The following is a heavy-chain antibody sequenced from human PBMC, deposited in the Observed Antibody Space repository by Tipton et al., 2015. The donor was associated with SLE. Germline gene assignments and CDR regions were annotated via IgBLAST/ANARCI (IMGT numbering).Heavy chain of an antibody. J-gene: IGHJ5*02. CDR2: INHSGST. Sequence: TLSLTCAVYGGSFSGYYWSWIRQPPGKGVEWIGEINHSGSTNYNPSLKSRVTISVDTSKNQFSLQLSSVTAADTAVYYCARGGALLLWFGESNWFDPWGQGTLVTVSS. D-gene: IGHD3-10*01. V-gene: IGHV4-34*01. CDR1: GGSFSGYY. CDR3: ARGGALLLWFGESNWFDP.